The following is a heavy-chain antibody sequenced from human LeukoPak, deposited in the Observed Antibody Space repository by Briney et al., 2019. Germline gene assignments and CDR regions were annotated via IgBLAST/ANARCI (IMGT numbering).Heavy chain of an antibody. CDR3: ARGGLSGQRTDLFDI. J-gene: IGHJ3*02. D-gene: IGHD2/OR15-2a*01. CDR2: ISASPYI. Sequence: GGSLRLSCAASGFTFSSYSMNWVRQAPGKGLEWVSSISASPYIYYADSVKGRFTISRDDSKNSLYLQMNSLRAEDTALYYCARGGLSGQRTDLFDIWGQGTMVTVSS. V-gene: IGHV3-21*01. CDR1: GFTFSSYS.